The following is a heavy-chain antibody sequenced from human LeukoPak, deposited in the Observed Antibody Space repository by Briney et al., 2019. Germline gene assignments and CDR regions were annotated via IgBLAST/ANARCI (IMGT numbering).Heavy chain of an antibody. J-gene: IGHJ4*02. D-gene: IGHD5-24*01. CDR1: GGTFSSYA. Sequence: RASVKVSCKASGGTFSSYAISWVRQAPGQGLEWMGGIIPIFGTANYAQKFQGRVTITADKSTSTAYMELSRLRSDDTAVYYCARTRDGYNHDYWGQGTLVTVSS. V-gene: IGHV1-69*06. CDR2: IIPIFGTA. CDR3: ARTRDGYNHDY.